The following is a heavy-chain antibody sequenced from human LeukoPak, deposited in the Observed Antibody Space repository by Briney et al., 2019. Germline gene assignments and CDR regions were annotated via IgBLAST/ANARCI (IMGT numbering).Heavy chain of an antibody. CDR2: VKHSGST. CDR1: GGSFSDYY. Sequence: PSETLSLTCAVFGGSFSDYYWTWIRQPPGKGLEWIGEVKHSGSTNSNPSLKSRVTMSVDTSKNQFSLKLSSVTAADTAVYYCARGKTFDVWGQGTMVTVSS. V-gene: IGHV4-34*01. CDR3: ARGKTFDV. J-gene: IGHJ3*01.